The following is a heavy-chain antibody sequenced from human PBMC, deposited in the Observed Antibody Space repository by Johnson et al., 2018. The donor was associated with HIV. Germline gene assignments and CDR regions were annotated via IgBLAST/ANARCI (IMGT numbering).Heavy chain of an antibody. V-gene: IGHV3-30*04. Sequence: QVQLVESGGGVVQPGRSLRLSCAASGFTFSNYAISWVRQAPGQGLEWVAVIWFDGSKRYYADSVRGRFTISRDNSKNTLYLQVNGLRVEDTAVFYWASGEDYGGNYGALDIWGQGTMVTVSS. CDR2: IWFDGSKR. CDR3: ASGEDYGGNYGALDI. J-gene: IGHJ3*02. D-gene: IGHD4-23*01. CDR1: GFTFSNYA.